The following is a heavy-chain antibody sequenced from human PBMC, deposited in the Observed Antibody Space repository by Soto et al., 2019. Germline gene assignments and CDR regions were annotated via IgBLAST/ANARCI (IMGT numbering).Heavy chain of an antibody. CDR3: ASNDCSSTSCYLMDV. V-gene: IGHV3-11*01. D-gene: IGHD2-2*01. J-gene: IGHJ6*03. CDR1: GFTFSDYY. Sequence: GGSLRLSCAASGFTFSDYYMSWIRQAPGKGLEWVSYISSSGSTIYYADSVKGRFTISRDNAKNSLYLQMNSLRAEDTAVYYCASNDCSSTSCYLMDVWGKGTTVTVSS. CDR2: ISSSGSTI.